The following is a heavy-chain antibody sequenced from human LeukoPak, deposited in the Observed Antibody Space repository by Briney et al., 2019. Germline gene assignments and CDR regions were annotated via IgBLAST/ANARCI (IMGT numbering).Heavy chain of an antibody. CDR3: ARDFPAERRISSHWFDP. CDR1: GGSISSGDYY. CDR2: IYYSGST. J-gene: IGHJ5*02. V-gene: IGHV4-30-4*08. Sequence: SQTLSLTCTVSGGSISSGDYYWSWICQPPGRGLAWIGYIYYSGSTYYNPSLKSRVTISVDTSKNPFSLKLSSVTAADTAVYYCARDFPAERRISSHWFDPWGQGTLVTVSS.